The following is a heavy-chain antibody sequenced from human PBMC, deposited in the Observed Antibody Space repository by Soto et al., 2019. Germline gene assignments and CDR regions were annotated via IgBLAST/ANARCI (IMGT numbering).Heavy chain of an antibody. CDR2: IDPTSTEI. V-gene: IGHV3-21*01. CDR1: GFNFGAFS. D-gene: IGHD7-27*01. CDR3: ARDYLTGDPREAFDS. J-gene: IGHJ4*02. Sequence: EVQLVESGGGLVKPGESLRLSCTASGFNFGAFSLSWVRQAPGKGLEWVSSIDPTSTEIHYADSVEGRFSVYRDSTKNSLYLQMISLRFEDTGVYHCARDYLTGDPREAFDSWGQGTLVTVSS.